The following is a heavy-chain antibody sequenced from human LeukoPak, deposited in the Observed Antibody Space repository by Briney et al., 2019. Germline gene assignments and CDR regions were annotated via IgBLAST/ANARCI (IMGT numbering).Heavy chain of an antibody. CDR2: ISSSGSTI. CDR3: AKGTLGYCSGGICYYFDN. Sequence: PGGSLRLSCAASGFTFSSYEMNWVRQAPGKGLEWVSYISSSGSTIYYADSVKGRFTISRDNAKNSLYLQMNSLRADDTAVYYCAKGTLGYCSGGICYYFDNWGQGTLVTVSS. D-gene: IGHD2-15*01. CDR1: GFTFSSYE. J-gene: IGHJ4*02. V-gene: IGHV3-48*03.